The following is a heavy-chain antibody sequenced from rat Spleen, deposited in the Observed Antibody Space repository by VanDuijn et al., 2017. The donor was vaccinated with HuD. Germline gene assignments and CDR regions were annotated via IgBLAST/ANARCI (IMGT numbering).Heavy chain of an antibody. Sequence: EVQLVESGGGLVQPGRSLKLSCAASGFTFNDHFMAWVRQAPKKGLEWVASITHTGGSTYYPDSVKGRFTISRDDAKSTLYLQMNSLRSDDTATYYCARHNSGYGYFDFWGPGTMVTVSS. CDR1: GFTFNDHF. CDR3: ARHNSGYGYFDF. D-gene: IGHD4-3*01. CDR2: ITHTGGST. V-gene: IGHV5-22*01. J-gene: IGHJ1*01.